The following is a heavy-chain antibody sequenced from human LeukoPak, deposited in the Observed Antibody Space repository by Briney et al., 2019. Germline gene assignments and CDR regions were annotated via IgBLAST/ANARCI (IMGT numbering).Heavy chain of an antibody. CDR1: GFTFSSYS. CDR2: ITASSTYI. D-gene: IGHD1-14*01. V-gene: IGHV3-21*01. Sequence: PGGSLRLSCAASGFTFSSYSMNWVRQAPGKGLEWVSSITASSTYIYYADSVKGRFTISRDDAKNSVYLQMNSLRVEDTAVYYCMRGSNWFGPWGPGTLVTVSS. J-gene: IGHJ5*02. CDR3: MRGSNWFGP.